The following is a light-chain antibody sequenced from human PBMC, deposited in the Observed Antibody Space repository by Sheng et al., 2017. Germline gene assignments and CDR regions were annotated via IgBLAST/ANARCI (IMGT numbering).Light chain of an antibody. J-gene: IGKJ1*01. CDR3: QQSYSTPWT. Sequence: DIQMTQSPSSLSASVGDRVTITCRASQGISNYLAWYQQEPGKAPKLLIYSASNLESGVPSRFSGSGSGTDFTLTISSLQPEDFASFYCQQSYSTPWTFGQGTRVEIK. CDR2: SAS. V-gene: IGKV1-39*01. CDR1: QGISNY.